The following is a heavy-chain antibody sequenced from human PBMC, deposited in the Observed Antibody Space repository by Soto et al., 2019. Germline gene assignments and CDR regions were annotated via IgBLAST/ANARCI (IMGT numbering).Heavy chain of an antibody. D-gene: IGHD3-22*01. J-gene: IGHJ5*02. CDR2: VHPSGST. Sequence: SETLSLTCAVFSASLGDHYWAWIRQSPDKGLEWIGEVHPSGSTDYNPSLKSRLTLSLDTSKNQFSLKVASVTAADTAVYYCARLKGAFFITTYNWFDPWGQGTPVTVSS. V-gene: IGHV4-34*01. CDR3: ARLKGAFFITTYNWFDP. CDR1: SASLGDHY.